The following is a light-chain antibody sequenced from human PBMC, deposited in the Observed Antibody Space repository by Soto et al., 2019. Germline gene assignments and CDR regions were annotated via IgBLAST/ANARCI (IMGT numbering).Light chain of an antibody. Sequence: QSVLTQPRSVSGSPGQSVTISCTGTSDYVSWYQQHPGKAPKLMVYDVTRRPSGVPNRFSGSKSGNTASLTISGLQADDEADYYCCSFAGSYTSYVFGTGTKV. J-gene: IGLJ1*01. V-gene: IGLV2-11*01. CDR3: CSFAGSYTSYV. CDR1: SDY. CDR2: DVT.